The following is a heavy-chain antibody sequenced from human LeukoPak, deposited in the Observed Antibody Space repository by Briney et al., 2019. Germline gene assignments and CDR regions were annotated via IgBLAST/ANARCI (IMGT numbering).Heavy chain of an antibody. D-gene: IGHD6-13*01. J-gene: IGHJ4*02. V-gene: IGHV3-21*01. Sequence: GGSLRLSCAASGFTFSSYSMNWVRQAPGKGLEWVSSISSSSSYIYYADSVKGRFTISRDNAKNSLYLQMNSLRAEDTAVYYCARDREQQLVTGFDYWGRGTLVTVSS. CDR2: ISSSSSYI. CDR3: ARDREQQLVTGFDY. CDR1: GFTFSSYS.